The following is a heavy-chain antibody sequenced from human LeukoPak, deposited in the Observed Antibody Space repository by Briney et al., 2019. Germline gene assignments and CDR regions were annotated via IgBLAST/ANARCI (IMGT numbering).Heavy chain of an antibody. V-gene: IGHV3-23*01. CDR2: IGCKGVHT. Sequence: GGSLSLSCLCSGCTFSNYSMSWVRQAAGRGREWVSAIGCKGVHTYYADSAKGRFTISRDNSKNTLYLQMNSLRAEDTAVYYCAKAPWGYYDSSGYLSLDYWGQGTLVTVSS. D-gene: IGHD3-22*01. CDR1: GCTFSNYS. J-gene: IGHJ4*02. CDR3: AKAPWGYYDSSGYLSLDY.